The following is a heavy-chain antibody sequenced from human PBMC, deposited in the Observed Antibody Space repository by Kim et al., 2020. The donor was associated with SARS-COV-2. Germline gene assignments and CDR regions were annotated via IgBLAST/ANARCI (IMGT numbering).Heavy chain of an antibody. CDR2: IIPIFGTA. Sequence: SVKVSCKASGGTFSSYAISWVRQAPGQGLEWMGGIIPIFGTANYAQKFQDRVTITADESTSTAYMELSSLRSEDTAVYYCARAFSSGYDPDYWGQGTLVTVSS. D-gene: IGHD5-12*01. J-gene: IGHJ4*02. CDR1: GGTFSSYA. V-gene: IGHV1-69*13. CDR3: ARAFSSGYDPDY.